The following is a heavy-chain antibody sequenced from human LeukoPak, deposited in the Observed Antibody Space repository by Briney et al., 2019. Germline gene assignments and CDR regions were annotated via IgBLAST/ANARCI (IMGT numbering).Heavy chain of an antibody. V-gene: IGHV3-72*01. CDR3: VRVGRSETLDY. J-gene: IGHJ4*02. CDR2: SRNKANSYTT. Sequence: GGSLRLSCAASGFTFSDHYMDWVRQAPGKGLEWVGRSRNKANSYTTEYAASVKDRFTISRDDSKNSLYLQMNSLKTEDTAVYHCVRVGRSETLDYWGQGTLVTVSS. CDR1: GFTFSDHY.